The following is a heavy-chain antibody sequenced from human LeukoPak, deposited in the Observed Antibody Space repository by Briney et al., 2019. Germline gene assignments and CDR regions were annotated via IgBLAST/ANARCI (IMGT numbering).Heavy chain of an antibody. CDR3: AREYYGSGSYYNVGY. CDR1: GFRFDDYG. CDR2: INWNGGRT. D-gene: IGHD3-10*01. J-gene: IGHJ4*02. V-gene: IGHV3-20*04. Sequence: PGGSLRLSCAASGFRFDDYGMSWVRQAPGKGLEWVSGINWNGGRTGYADSVKGRFTISRDNAKKSLYVQMISLRAEDTALYYCAREYYGSGSYYNVGYWGQGTLVTVSS.